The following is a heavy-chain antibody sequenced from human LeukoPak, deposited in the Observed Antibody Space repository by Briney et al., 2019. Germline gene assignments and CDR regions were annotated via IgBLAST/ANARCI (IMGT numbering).Heavy chain of an antibody. Sequence: SETLSLTCTVSGGSISGYCWSWIRQPPGKGLEWIGSMHYSGDSKYNPSLRSRVSLSIDTSKQQFSLRLSSVTAADTAVYYCARDLELERNRWNYFESWGQGALVTVSS. CDR1: GGSISGYC. J-gene: IGHJ4*02. CDR3: ARDLELERNRWNYFES. V-gene: IGHV4-59*01. D-gene: IGHD1-1*01. CDR2: MHYSGDS.